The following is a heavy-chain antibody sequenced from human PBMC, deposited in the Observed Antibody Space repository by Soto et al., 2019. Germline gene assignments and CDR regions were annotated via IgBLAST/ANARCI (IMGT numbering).Heavy chain of an antibody. CDR1: GYTFTSYA. CDR3: ARDQNVLRFLEWPQSLDY. V-gene: IGHV1-3*01. CDR2: INAGNGNT. J-gene: IGHJ4*02. Sequence: ASVRVSCKASGYTFTSYAMHWVRQAPGQRLEWMGWINAGNGNTKYSQKFQGRVTITRDTSASTAYMELSSLRSEDTAVYYCARDQNVLRFLEWPQSLDYWGQGTLVTVSS. D-gene: IGHD3-3*01.